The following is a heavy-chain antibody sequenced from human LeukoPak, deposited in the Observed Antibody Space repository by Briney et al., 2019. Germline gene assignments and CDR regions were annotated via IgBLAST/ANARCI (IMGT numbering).Heavy chain of an antibody. CDR3: TRRTTGYSSSWYWFDP. CDR1: GFTFSSYW. Sequence: GGSLRLSCAASGFTFSSYWMSWVRQASGKGLEWVGRIRSKANSYATAYAASVKGRFTISRDDSKNTAYLQMNSLKTEDTAVYYCTRRTTGYSSSWYWFDPWGQGTLVTVSS. J-gene: IGHJ5*02. V-gene: IGHV3-73*01. CDR2: IRSKANSYAT. D-gene: IGHD6-13*01.